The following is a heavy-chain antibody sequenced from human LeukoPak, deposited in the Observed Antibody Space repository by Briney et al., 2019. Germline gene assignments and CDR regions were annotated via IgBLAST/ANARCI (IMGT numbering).Heavy chain of an antibody. V-gene: IGHV3-53*01. CDR2: IYSGGST. CDR3: ARERYDFWSGYFDY. CDR1: GFTVSSNH. Sequence: GGSLRLSCAASGFTVSSNHMSWVRQAPGKGPEWVSVIYSGGSTYYADSVKGRFTISRDNSKNTLYLQMNSLRAEDTAVYYCARERYDFWSGYFDYWGQGTLVTVSS. J-gene: IGHJ4*02. D-gene: IGHD3-3*01.